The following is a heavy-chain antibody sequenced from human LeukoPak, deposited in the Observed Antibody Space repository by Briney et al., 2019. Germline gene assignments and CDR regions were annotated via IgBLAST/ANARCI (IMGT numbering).Heavy chain of an antibody. CDR3: ARGRTGYQLLPTKKDYSYYYVDV. J-gene: IGHJ6*03. V-gene: IGHV4-34*01. D-gene: IGHD2-2*01. CDR1: GGSFSGYY. Sequence: KASETLSLTCAVYGGSFSGYYWSWIRQPPGKGLEWIGEINHSGSTNYNPSLKSRVTISVDTSKNQFSLKLRSVTAADRAVYYCARGRTGYQLLPTKKDYSYYYVDVWDKGTTVTVSS. CDR2: INHSGST.